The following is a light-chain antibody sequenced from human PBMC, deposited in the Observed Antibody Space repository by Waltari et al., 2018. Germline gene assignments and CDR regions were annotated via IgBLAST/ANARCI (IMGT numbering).Light chain of an antibody. Sequence: DIQLTQSPSFLSASVGDRVTITSRASQGISGFLAWYQQKPGKAPNLLIYTASTLQSGVPSRFSGSGSGTEFTLTISSLQPEDFATYYCQQLNSFPITFGQGTRLEIK. V-gene: IGKV1-9*01. CDR2: TAS. CDR1: QGISGF. CDR3: QQLNSFPIT. J-gene: IGKJ5*01.